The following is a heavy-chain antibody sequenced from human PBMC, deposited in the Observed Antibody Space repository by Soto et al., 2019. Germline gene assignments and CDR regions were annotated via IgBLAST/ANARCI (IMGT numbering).Heavy chain of an antibody. CDR3: ARALIAVAGTYYYYGMDV. J-gene: IGHJ6*02. D-gene: IGHD6-19*01. V-gene: IGHV3-33*01. CDR2: IWYDGSNK. CDR1: GFTFSSYG. Sequence: GSLRLSCAASGFTFSSYGMHWVRQAPGKGLEWVAVIWYDGSNKYYADSVKGRFTISRDNSKNTLYLQMNSLRAEDTAVYYCARALIAVAGTYYYYGMDVWGQGTTVTVSS.